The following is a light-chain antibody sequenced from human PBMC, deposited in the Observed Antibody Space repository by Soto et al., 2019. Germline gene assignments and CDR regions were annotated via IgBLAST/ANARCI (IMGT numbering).Light chain of an antibody. CDR3: SSYTSSSALL. CDR1: SNDVGTYNR. CDR2: EVN. Sequence: QSALTQPPSVSGSPGQSVTISCTGTSNDVGTYNRVSWYQEPPGTAPKLMIYEVNNRPSGVPDRFSGSKSGNTASLTISGRQAEDEADYYCSSYTSSSALLFGGWTKLTFL. V-gene: IGLV2-18*02. J-gene: IGLJ2*01.